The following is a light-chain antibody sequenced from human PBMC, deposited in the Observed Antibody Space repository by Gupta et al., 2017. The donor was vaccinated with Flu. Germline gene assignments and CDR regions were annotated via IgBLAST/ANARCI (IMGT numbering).Light chain of an antibody. V-gene: IGLV1-44*01. Sequence: QSVLTQPPSASGTPGQRVTIPCSGSSSNIGRNTVNWYQQLQGTAPKLLIYSNNQRPSGVPDRFSGSKSGTSASLAISGLQSEDEADYYCAAWDDSLNGVVFGGGTKLTVL. CDR2: SNN. CDR1: SSNIGRNT. J-gene: IGLJ3*02. CDR3: AAWDDSLNGVV.